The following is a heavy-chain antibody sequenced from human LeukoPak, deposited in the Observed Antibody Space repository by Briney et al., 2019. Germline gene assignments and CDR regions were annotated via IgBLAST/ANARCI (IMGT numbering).Heavy chain of an antibody. CDR2: IIPIFGTA. Sequence: SVKVSCKASGGTFISYAISWVGQAPGQGLEWMGGIIPIFGTANYAQKFQGRVTITADESTSTAYMELSSLRSEDTAVYYCAREPSVADLGGFQHWGQGTLVTVSS. D-gene: IGHD6-19*01. J-gene: IGHJ1*01. CDR1: GGTFISYA. V-gene: IGHV1-69*01. CDR3: AREPSVADLGGFQH.